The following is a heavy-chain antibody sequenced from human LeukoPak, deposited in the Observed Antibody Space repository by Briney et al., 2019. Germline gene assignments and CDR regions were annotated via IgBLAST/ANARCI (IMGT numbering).Heavy chain of an antibody. V-gene: IGHV4-34*01. Sequence: PLETLSLTCAVYGGSFSGYYRGWIRQPPGKGLEWMGEIDHGGGTNYNPSLKSRVTISVDTSKNQFSLKLSSVTGADTAVYYWARGRGGPDDWGQGTLVTVSS. CDR2: IDHGGGT. CDR1: GGSFSGYY. D-gene: IGHD3-10*01. CDR3: ARGRGGPDD. J-gene: IGHJ4*02.